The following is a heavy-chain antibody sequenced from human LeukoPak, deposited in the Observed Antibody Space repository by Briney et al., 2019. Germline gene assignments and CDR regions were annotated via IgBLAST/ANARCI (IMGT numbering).Heavy chain of an antibody. CDR2: TSGSGAKT. V-gene: IGHV3-23*01. CDR1: GFTFSSYG. Sequence: GGSLRLSCAASGFTFSSYGMSWVRQAPGKGLEWVSATSGSGAKTFYADSVKGRFTISRDNSRNTLYLQMNSVRAEDTAVYYCARELTYDSNYGMDVWGQGTTVTVSS. CDR3: ARELTYDSNYGMDV. D-gene: IGHD3-22*01. J-gene: IGHJ6*02.